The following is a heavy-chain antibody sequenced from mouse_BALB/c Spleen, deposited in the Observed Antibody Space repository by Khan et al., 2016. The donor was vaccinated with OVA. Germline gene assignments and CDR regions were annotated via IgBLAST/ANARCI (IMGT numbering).Heavy chain of an antibody. J-gene: IGHJ3*01. CDR1: GFTFSTYG. Sequence: EVPLQESGGDLVKPGGSLKLSCAASGFTFSTYGMSWVRQAPDKRLEWVATVSTGGSYTYYPDSVTGRFTISRDNAKNTLYLQLSGLRSEDTAMFYCTILAYYYGSERCAYWGQGTLVTVSA. D-gene: IGHD1-1*01. CDR2: VSTGGSYT. V-gene: IGHV5-6*01. CDR3: TILAYYYGSERCAY.